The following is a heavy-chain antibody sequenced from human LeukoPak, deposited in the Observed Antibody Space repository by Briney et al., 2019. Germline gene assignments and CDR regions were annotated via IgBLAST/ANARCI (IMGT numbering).Heavy chain of an antibody. Sequence: GGSLRLSCAASGFTFSSYSMNWVRQAPGKGLEWVSYISSSSNIMYYADSVKGRFTISRDNAKNSLSLQMNSLRPEDTAVYYCSRDRLGGLDYWGQGTLVTVSS. CDR2: ISSSSNIM. D-gene: IGHD5-12*01. CDR1: GFTFSSYS. J-gene: IGHJ4*02. CDR3: SRDRLGGLDY. V-gene: IGHV3-48*04.